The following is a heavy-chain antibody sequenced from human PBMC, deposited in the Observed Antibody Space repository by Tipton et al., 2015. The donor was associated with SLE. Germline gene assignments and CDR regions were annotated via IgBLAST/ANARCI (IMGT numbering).Heavy chain of an antibody. D-gene: IGHD2-15*01. Sequence: TLSLTCTVSGGSISSYYWSWIRQPPGKGLEWIGSIYYSGSTYYNPSLKSRVTISVDTSKNQFSLKLSSVTAMDTAVYYCARTMGVGYCSGGSCFEPFDYWCQGTLVTVSS. CDR3: ARTMGVGYCSGGSCFEPFDY. CDR1: GGSISSYY. V-gene: IGHV4-59*12. CDR2: IYYSGST. J-gene: IGHJ4*02.